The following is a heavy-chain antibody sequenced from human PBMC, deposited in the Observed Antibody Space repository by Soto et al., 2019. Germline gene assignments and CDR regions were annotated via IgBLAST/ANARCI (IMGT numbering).Heavy chain of an antibody. CDR2: IYWDDDK. Sequence: QITLKESGPTLVKPTQTLTLTCTFSGFSLTTTGVGVVWIRQPPGKALEWLALIYWDDDKHYNPSLRSRLTVTNDISNTQVVLTLTNVDPADTGKCLSVNVGGLKDWLFRVDHWGQGTLVTVSS. CDR1: GFSLTTTGVG. CDR3: VNVGGLKDWLFRVDH. D-gene: IGHD3-16*01. J-gene: IGHJ4*02. V-gene: IGHV2-5*02.